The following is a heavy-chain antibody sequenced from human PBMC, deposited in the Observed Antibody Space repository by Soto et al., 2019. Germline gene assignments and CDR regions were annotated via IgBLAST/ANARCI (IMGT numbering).Heavy chain of an antibody. V-gene: IGHV3-13*01. J-gene: IGHJ4*02. Sequence: VQLVESGGGLVQPGGSLRLSCAASGFTFSSYDMHWVRQATGKGLEWVSAIGTAGDTYYPGSVKGRFTISRENAKNSLYLQMNSLRAEDTAVYYCARGLSYDSSGYYTDYWGQGTLVTVSS. D-gene: IGHD3-22*01. CDR3: ARGLSYDSSGYYTDY. CDR2: IGTAGDT. CDR1: GFTFSSYD.